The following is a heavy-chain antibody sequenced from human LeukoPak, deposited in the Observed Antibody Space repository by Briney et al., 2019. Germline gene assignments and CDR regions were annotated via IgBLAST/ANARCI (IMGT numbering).Heavy chain of an antibody. CDR1: GGSISSYY. V-gene: IGHV4-59*01. J-gene: IGHJ4*02. D-gene: IGHD3-22*01. CDR3: ATTDSSGYYHIDY. CDR2: IYYSGST. Sequence: SETLSLTCTVSGGSISSYYWSWIRQPPGKGLEWIGYIYYSGSTNYNPSLKSRVTISVDTSKNQFSLKLSSVTAADTAVYYCATTDSSGYYHIDYWGQGTLVTVSS.